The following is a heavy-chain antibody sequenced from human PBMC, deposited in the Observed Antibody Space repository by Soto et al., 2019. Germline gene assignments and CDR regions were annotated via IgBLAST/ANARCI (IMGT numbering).Heavy chain of an antibody. Sequence: SVKVSCKASGGTFSSYTISWVRQAPGQGLEWMGRIIPILGIANYAQKFQGRVTITADKPTSTAYMELSSLRSEDTAVYYCARAPSTAPFDYWGQGTLVTVSS. CDR2: IIPILGIA. CDR1: GGTFSSYT. J-gene: IGHJ4*02. CDR3: ARAPSTAPFDY. V-gene: IGHV1-69*02. D-gene: IGHD4-17*01.